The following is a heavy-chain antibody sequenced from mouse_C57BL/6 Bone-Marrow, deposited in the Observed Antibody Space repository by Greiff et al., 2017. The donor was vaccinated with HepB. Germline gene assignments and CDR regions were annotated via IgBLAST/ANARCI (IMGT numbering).Heavy chain of an antibody. Sequence: VQLQQSGPVLVKPGASVKMSCKASGYTFTDYYMNWVKQRTGQGLEWIGEIYPRSGNTYYNEKFKGKATLTADKSSSTAYMELRSLTSEDSAVYFCARYYDYDYAYWGQGTLVTVSA. J-gene: IGHJ3*01. CDR3: ARYYDYDYAY. CDR1: GYTFTDYY. CDR2: IYPRSGNT. D-gene: IGHD2-4*01. V-gene: IGHV1-83*01.